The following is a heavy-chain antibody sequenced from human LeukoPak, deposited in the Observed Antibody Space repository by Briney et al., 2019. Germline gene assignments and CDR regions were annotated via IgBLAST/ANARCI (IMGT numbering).Heavy chain of an antibody. D-gene: IGHD4-23*01. J-gene: IGHJ4*02. CDR2: IYYSGST. Sequence: SETLSLTCTVSGGSISSYYWSWIQQPPGKGLEWIGYIYYSGSTNYNSSLKSRVTISVATSKNQFSLKLSSVTAADTAVYYCARGADYGGNPYFDYWGQGTLVTVSS. V-gene: IGHV4-59*08. CDR3: ARGADYGGNPYFDY. CDR1: GGSISSYY.